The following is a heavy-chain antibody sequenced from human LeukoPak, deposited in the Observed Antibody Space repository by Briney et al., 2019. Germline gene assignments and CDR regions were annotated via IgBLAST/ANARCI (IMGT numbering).Heavy chain of an antibody. CDR1: GFTFSSYA. D-gene: IGHD6-19*01. V-gene: IGHV3-23*01. Sequence: GGSLRLSCAASGFTFSSYAMSWVRQAPGKGLEWVSDISGSGGSTFYADSVKGRFTISRDNSKNTLYLQMNSLRAEDTAVYYCAKNSGWLAHFDYWGRGTLVTVSS. CDR3: AKNSGWLAHFDY. CDR2: ISGSGGST. J-gene: IGHJ4*02.